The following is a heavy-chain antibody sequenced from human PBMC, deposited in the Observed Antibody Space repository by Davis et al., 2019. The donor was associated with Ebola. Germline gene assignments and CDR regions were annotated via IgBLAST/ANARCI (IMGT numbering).Heavy chain of an antibody. V-gene: IGHV3-33*08. CDR3: ARDLRAIGMDV. CDR1: GFTFSSYA. Sequence: GGSLRLSCAASGFTFSSYAMHWVRQAPGKGLEWVAVIWYDGSNKYYADSVKGRFTISRDNSKNTLYLQMNSLRAEDTAVYYCARDLRAIGMDVWGQGTTVTVSS. J-gene: IGHJ6*02. CDR2: IWYDGSNK. D-gene: IGHD5/OR15-5a*01.